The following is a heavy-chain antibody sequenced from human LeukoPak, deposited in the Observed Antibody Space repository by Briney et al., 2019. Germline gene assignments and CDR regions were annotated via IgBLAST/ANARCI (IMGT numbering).Heavy chain of an antibody. CDR2: ISSSGSTI. V-gene: IGHV3-48*03. Sequence: GGSLRLSCAASGFTFSSYEMNWVRQAPGKGLEWVSYISSSGSTIYYADSVKGRFTISRDNAKNSLYLKMNSLRAEDTAVYYCASSTQWLGNYFDYWGQGTLVTVSS. CDR3: ASSTQWLGNYFDY. CDR1: GFTFSSYE. J-gene: IGHJ4*02. D-gene: IGHD6-19*01.